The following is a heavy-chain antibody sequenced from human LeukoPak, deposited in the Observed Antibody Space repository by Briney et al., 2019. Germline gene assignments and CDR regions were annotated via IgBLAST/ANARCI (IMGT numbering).Heavy chain of an antibody. D-gene: IGHD4-23*01. CDR1: GFTFSSYW. CDR3: ARGRGGNSAFDF. J-gene: IGHJ4*02. Sequence: GGSLRLSCAASGFTFSSYWMHWVRQAPGKGLVCVARINSDGSSTTYADSVRGRFTTSRDNPKNTLYLQMNSLRAEDTAVYYCARGRGGNSAFDFWGQGTLVTVSS. V-gene: IGHV3-74*01. CDR2: INSDGSST.